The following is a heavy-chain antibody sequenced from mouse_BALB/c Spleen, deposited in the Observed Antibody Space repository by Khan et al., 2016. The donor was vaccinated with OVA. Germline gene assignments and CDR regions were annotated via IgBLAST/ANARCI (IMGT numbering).Heavy chain of an antibody. D-gene: IGHD1-1*01. CDR3: ASENYFGRSCYAMDY. V-gene: IGHV1S41*01. J-gene: IGHJ4*01. CDR1: GYTFTSYW. Sequence: DLVKPGASVKLSCKASGYTFTSYWINWIKQRPGQGLEWIGRIGPGSSSAYYNDMFKGKTTLTVDTYSSTAYIQLSSLSSEDSAVYFCASENYFGRSCYAMDYWGQGTSVTVSS. CDR2: IGPGSSSA.